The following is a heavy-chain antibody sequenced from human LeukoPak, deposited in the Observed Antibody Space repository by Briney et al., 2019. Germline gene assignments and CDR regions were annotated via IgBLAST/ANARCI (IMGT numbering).Heavy chain of an antibody. Sequence: PGGSLRLSCAASGFTFSSYSMNWVRQAPGKGLEWVSSISSSSSYIYYADSVKGRFTISRDNAKNSLYLQMNSLRAGDTAVYYCARGIRTLNKSTKETTVVTLDYWGQGTLVTVSS. V-gene: IGHV3-21*01. J-gene: IGHJ4*02. CDR1: GFTFSSYS. CDR2: ISSSSSYI. D-gene: IGHD4-23*01. CDR3: ARGIRTLNKSTKETTVVTLDY.